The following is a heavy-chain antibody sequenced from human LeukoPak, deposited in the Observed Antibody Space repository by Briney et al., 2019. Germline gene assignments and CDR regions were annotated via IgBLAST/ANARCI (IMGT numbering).Heavy chain of an antibody. CDR1: GFTFSSYS. D-gene: IGHD6-13*01. CDR2: TNSRSSAI. CDR3: AGEPAAADDAFDI. Sequence: PGGSLRLSCAASGFTFSSYSMNWVRQAPGKGLEWVSYTNSRSSAIFYADSVKGRFTTSRDNAKNSVYLQMNSLRDEDTAVYYCAGEPAAADDAFDIWGQGTMVTVSS. J-gene: IGHJ3*02. V-gene: IGHV3-48*02.